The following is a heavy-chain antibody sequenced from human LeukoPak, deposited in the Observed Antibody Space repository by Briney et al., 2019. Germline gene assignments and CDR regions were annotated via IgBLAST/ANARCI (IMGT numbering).Heavy chain of an antibody. D-gene: IGHD2-15*01. J-gene: IGHJ2*01. V-gene: IGHV3-66*01. CDR3: ARDQSRYCSGGSCRYFDL. Sequence: GGSLRLSCAASGFTVSSNYMSWVRQAPGKGLEWVSVIYSGGSTYYADSVKGRFTISRDNSKNTLYLQMNSLRAEDTAVYYCARDQSRYCSGGSCRYFDLWGRGTLVTVSS. CDR1: GFTVSSNY. CDR2: IYSGGST.